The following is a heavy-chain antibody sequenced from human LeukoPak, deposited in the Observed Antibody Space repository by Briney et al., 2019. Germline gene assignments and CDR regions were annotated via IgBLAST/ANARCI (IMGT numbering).Heavy chain of an antibody. Sequence: GGSLRLSCAASGFSFSSYALSWCRQAPGQGLEWVSTIRGSGSSTYYADSVKGRFTISRDNSKNTLYLQMNSLRAEDTAIYYCAKDLVSGSFYGPVGYWGQGTLVTVSS. D-gene: IGHD1-26*01. CDR2: IRGSGSST. V-gene: IGHV3-23*01. CDR1: GFSFSSYA. CDR3: AKDLVSGSFYGPVGY. J-gene: IGHJ4*02.